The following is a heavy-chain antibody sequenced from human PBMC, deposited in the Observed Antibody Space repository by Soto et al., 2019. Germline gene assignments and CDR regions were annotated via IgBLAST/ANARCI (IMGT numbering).Heavy chain of an antibody. Sequence: EVQLVESGGGLVKPGGSLRLSCAASGFTFNTYDMNWVRQAPGKGLEWVSSITTSSAYIYYADSLKGRITISRDNAKNSLVLQMNSRRAEETAVYYCVRSVTARVLRHRWFDTWGQGTLVTVSS. D-gene: IGHD4-4*01. J-gene: IGHJ5*02. CDR1: GFTFNTYD. V-gene: IGHV3-21*01. CDR3: VRSVTARVLRHRWFDT. CDR2: ITTSSAYI.